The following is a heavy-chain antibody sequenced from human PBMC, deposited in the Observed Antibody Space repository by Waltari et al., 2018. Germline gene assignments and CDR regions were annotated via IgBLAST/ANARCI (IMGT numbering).Heavy chain of an antibody. J-gene: IGHJ4*02. V-gene: IGHV3-33*01. D-gene: IGHD6-6*01. CDR2: IWYYGSNK. CDR1: GFTFSSYG. CDR3: LASDHYSSSSSDY. Sequence: QVQLVESGGGVVQPGRSLRLSCAASGFTFSSYGMHWVRQAPGKGLAWVAVIWYYGSNKYYADSVKGRFTISRDNSKNTLYLQMNSLRAEDTAVYYCLASDHYSSSSSDYWGQGTLVTVSS.